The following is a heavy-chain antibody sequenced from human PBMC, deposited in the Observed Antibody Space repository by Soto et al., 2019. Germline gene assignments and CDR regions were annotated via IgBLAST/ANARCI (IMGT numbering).Heavy chain of an antibody. CDR3: AQSREGNKWIS. CDR1: GFSLSTSGVG. J-gene: IGHJ5*02. D-gene: IGHD1-26*01. V-gene: IGHV2-5*01. CDR2: IYWNDEK. Sequence: SGPTLVNPTHTLTLTCTFSGFSLSTSGVGVGWIRQPPGKALEWLTVIYWNDEKRYNPLLKTRLTITKGTSKNQVVLIMTDMEHVDTATYYCAQSREGNKWISWGQRSLVAVCS.